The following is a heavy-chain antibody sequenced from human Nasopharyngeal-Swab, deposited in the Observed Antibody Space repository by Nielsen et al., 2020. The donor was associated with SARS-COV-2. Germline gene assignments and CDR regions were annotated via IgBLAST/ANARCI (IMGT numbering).Heavy chain of an antibody. Sequence: GESLKISYAASGFTFSSYAMSWGRQAPGKGLEWFSAISGSGGSTYYADSVKGRFTISRDNAKNSLYLQMNSLRAEDTAVYYCARDQRSYFDYWGQGTLVTVSS. CDR3: ARDQRSYFDY. CDR2: ISGSGGST. V-gene: IGHV3-23*01. CDR1: GFTFSSYA. J-gene: IGHJ4*02.